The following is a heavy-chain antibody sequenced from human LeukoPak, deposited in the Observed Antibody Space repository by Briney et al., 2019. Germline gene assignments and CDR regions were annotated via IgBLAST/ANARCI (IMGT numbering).Heavy chain of an antibody. CDR3: ARVDRFIWFGELFLFDY. D-gene: IGHD3-10*01. Sequence: PGGSLRLSCAASGFTFSSYEMNWVRQAPGKRLEWVSYISSSSSTIYYADSVKGRFTISRDNAKNSLYLQMNSLRAEDTAVYYCARVDRFIWFGELFLFDYWGQGTLVTVSS. CDR2: ISSSSSTI. J-gene: IGHJ4*02. V-gene: IGHV3-48*01. CDR1: GFTFSSYE.